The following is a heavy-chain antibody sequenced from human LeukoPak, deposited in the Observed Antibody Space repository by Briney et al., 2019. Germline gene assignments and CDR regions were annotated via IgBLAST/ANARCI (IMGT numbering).Heavy chain of an antibody. CDR1: GASIISYY. V-gene: IGHV4-59*01. J-gene: IGHJ5*02. D-gene: IGHD3-3*01. CDR2: IYYSGST. Sequence: SETLSLTRTVSGASIISYYWSWIRQPPGKGLEWIGYIYYSGSTRYNPSLKSRVTISVDTSKNQFSLKLSSVTAADTAVYYCARVGILRFPSDWFDPWGQGTLVTVSS. CDR3: ARVGILRFPSDWFDP.